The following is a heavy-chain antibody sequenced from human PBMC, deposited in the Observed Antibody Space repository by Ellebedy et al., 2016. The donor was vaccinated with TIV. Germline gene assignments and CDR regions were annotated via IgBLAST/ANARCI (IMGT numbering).Heavy chain of an antibody. V-gene: IGHV3-7*04. CDR3: ARARIDY. J-gene: IGHJ4*02. Sequence: GESLKISCAASGFTFSTYWMSWVRQVPGKGLEWVANINQVGSEKYYVESVKGRFTISRDNVKNLLYLQMNSLRVEDTAVYYSARARIDYWGQGTLVSVSS. CDR1: GFTFSTYW. CDR2: INQVGSEK.